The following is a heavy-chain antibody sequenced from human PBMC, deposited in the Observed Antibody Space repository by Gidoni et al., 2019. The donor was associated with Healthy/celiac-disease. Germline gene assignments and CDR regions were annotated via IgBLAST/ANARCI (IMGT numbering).Heavy chain of an antibody. Sequence: EVQLVQSGAEVKKPGESLKISCQGSGYSFTSYWIAWVRQMPGKGLEWMGIIYPGDSDTRYSPSFQGQVTISADKSISTAYLQWSSLKASDTAMYYCARNYGDYYYYYGMDVWGQGTTVTVSS. D-gene: IGHD4-17*01. CDR2: IYPGDSDT. CDR1: GYSFTSYW. CDR3: ARNYGDYYYYYGMDV. V-gene: IGHV5-51*03. J-gene: IGHJ6*02.